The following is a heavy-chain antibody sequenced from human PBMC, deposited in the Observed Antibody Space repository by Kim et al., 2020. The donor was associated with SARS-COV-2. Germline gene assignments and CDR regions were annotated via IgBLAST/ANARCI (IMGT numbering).Heavy chain of an antibody. D-gene: IGHD2-21*02. Sequence: SETLSLTCTVSGGSISSGGYYWSWIRQHPGKGLEWIGYIYYSGSTYYNPSLKSRVTISVDTSKNQFSLKLSSVTAADTAVYYCARTSLSGGDWVDWFDPWGQGTLVTVSS. V-gene: IGHV4-31*03. CDR2: IYYSGST. J-gene: IGHJ5*02. CDR3: ARTSLSGGDWVDWFDP. CDR1: GGSISSGGYY.